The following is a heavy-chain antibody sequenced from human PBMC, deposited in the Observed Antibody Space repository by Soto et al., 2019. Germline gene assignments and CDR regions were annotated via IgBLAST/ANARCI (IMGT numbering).Heavy chain of an antibody. J-gene: IGHJ5*02. CDR2: IIPNNGNT. V-gene: IGHV1-8*01. CDR3: ARTSSGTREGFDP. D-gene: IGHD1-7*01. CDR1: GYSFTTYD. Sequence: PSVKFSCKACGYSFTTYDINWVRTATVQGREGMGWIIPNNGNTGYAQKFQGRVTLTRTTSISTAYMELSSLRSDDTAVYYCARTSSGTREGFDPWGQGTLVTVSS.